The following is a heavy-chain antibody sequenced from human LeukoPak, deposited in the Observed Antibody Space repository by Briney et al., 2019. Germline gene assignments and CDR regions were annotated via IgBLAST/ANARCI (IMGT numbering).Heavy chain of an antibody. V-gene: IGHV4-59*01. CDR1: GGSISSYY. Sequence: KSSETLSLTCTVSGGSISSYYWSWIRQPPGKGLEWIGYIYYSGSTNYNPSLKSRVTISVDTSKNQFSLKLSSVTAADTAVYYCARYLTGTTGLFDYWGQGTLVTVSS. D-gene: IGHD1-20*01. CDR2: IYYSGST. J-gene: IGHJ4*02. CDR3: ARYLTGTTGLFDY.